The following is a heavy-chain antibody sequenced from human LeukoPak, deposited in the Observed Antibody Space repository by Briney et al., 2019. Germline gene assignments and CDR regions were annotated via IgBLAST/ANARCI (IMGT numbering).Heavy chain of an antibody. CDR3: ATARRFGELSIYGLNV. J-gene: IGHJ6*04. V-gene: IGHV5-10-1*01. Sequence: GASLQISCPASEYSISTYSINPVRHIPGKRLAWLVTIDPTDSYNNYSPSFQGHLTISVDRSSTTAYLQCSSLKASDTATSSCATARRFGELSIYGLNVWGRGTTVTVSS. CDR1: EYSISTYS. CDR2: IDPTDSYN. D-gene: IGHD3-10*01.